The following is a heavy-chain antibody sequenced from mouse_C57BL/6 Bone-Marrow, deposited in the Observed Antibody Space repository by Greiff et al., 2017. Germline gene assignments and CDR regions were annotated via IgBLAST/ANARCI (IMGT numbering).Heavy chain of an antibody. Sequence: VQLQQSGAELARPGASVKLSCKASGYTFTSYGISWVKQRTGQGLEWIGEIYPRSGNTYYNEKFKDKATLTADKSSSTAYMELRSLTSEDSAVYFCARDFAYWGQGTLVTVSA. CDR3: ARDFAY. J-gene: IGHJ3*01. CDR1: GYTFTSYG. CDR2: IYPRSGNT. V-gene: IGHV1-81*01.